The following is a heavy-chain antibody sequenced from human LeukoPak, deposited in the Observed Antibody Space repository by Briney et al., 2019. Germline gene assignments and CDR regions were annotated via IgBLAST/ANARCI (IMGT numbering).Heavy chain of an antibody. J-gene: IGHJ3*02. CDR3: ARVYQLLLTVDI. V-gene: IGHV5-51*01. CDR1: GYSFTSYW. CDR2: IYPGDSDT. D-gene: IGHD2-2*01. Sequence: GESLQISCQGSGYSFTSYWIGWVRQMPGKGLEWMGTIYPGDSDTRYSPSFQGQVTISADKSISTAYLQWSSLKASDTAMYYCARVYQLLLTVDIWGQGTMVTVSS.